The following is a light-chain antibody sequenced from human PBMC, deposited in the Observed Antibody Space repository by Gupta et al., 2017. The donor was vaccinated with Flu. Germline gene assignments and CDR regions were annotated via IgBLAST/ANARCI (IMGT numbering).Light chain of an antibody. Sequence: DIVMTQSPATLSVSPGERAALSCRASQSVSSSLAWYQQRPGQAPRLLIYGASTRATGIPATFSGSGSGTEFTLTISSLQSEDFAVYYCQQYKSWPRTFGQGTKVEI. CDR2: GAS. J-gene: IGKJ1*01. CDR1: QSVSSS. CDR3: QQYKSWPRT. V-gene: IGKV3-15*01.